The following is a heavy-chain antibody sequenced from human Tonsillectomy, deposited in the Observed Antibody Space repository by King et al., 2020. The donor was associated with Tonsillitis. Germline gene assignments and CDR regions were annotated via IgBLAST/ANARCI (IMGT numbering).Heavy chain of an antibody. CDR1: GGSISSSSYY. Sequence: QLQESGPGLVKPSETLSLTCTVSGGSISSSSYYWGWIRQPPGKGLEWIGNIYYSGSTHYNPSLKSRVTISVDTSKNQFSLKLSSVTAADTAVYYCSKVNCRPLEELCDWIDPWGQGTLVTVSS. CDR2: IYYSGST. V-gene: IGHV4-39*01. D-gene: IGHD1-7*01. CDR3: SKVNCRPLEELCDWIDP. J-gene: IGHJ5*02.